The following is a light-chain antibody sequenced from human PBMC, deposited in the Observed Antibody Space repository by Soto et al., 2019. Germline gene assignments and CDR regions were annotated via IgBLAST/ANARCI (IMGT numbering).Light chain of an antibody. J-gene: IGLJ1*01. V-gene: IGLV2-23*01. Sequence: QSALTQPASVSGSPGQSITVSCAGTSSDVGGYNLVSWYQQHPGKAPKLIIYEGTERPSGISPRFSGSKSGNTASLTISGLQAEDEAHYYCSSYTSSSIYVFGPGTKVNV. CDR1: SSDVGGYNL. CDR2: EGT. CDR3: SSYTSSSIYV.